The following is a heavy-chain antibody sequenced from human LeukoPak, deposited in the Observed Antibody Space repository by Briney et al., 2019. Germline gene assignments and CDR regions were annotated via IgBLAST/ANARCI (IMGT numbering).Heavy chain of an antibody. V-gene: IGHV3-21*01. Sequence: GGSLRLSCAASGLTFSSYSMNWVRQAPGKGLEWVSSISSSSSYIYYADSVKGRFTVSRDNAKNSVYLQMNNLRAEDTALYYCAREGGTKMVPSYFDFWGLGTLVTVSS. J-gene: IGHJ4*02. CDR1: GLTFSSYS. D-gene: IGHD1-1*01. CDR2: ISSSSSYI. CDR3: AREGGTKMVPSYFDF.